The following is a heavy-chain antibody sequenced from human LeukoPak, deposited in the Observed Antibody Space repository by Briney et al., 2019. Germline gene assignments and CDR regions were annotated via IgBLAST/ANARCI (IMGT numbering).Heavy chain of an antibody. V-gene: IGHV3-74*01. D-gene: IGHD3-3*01. CDR3: ARETYDFWSGYFLRDGWYFDL. CDR1: GFTFSSYW. CDR2: INGDGSIT. Sequence: GGSLRLSCAVSGFTFSSYWMHWVRQAPGKGPVWVARINGDGSITAYADSVKGRFTISRDNAKNTLYPQMNSLRAEDTAVYYCARETYDFWSGYFLRDGWYFDLWGRGTLVTVSS. J-gene: IGHJ2*01.